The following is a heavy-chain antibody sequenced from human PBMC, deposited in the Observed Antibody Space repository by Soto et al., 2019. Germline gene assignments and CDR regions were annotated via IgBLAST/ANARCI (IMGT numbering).Heavy chain of an antibody. CDR1: GASIVSYY. CDR3: ARRYGSCFDY. Sequence: SDTLSVTCTVTGASIVSYYWSWIRQPPGKGLEWIGYIYYSGSTNYNPSLKSRVTISVDTSKNQFSLKLSSVTAADTAAYYCARRYGSCFDYWGQGTLVTVS. D-gene: IGHD5-18*01. J-gene: IGHJ4*02. CDR2: IYYSGST. V-gene: IGHV4-59*08.